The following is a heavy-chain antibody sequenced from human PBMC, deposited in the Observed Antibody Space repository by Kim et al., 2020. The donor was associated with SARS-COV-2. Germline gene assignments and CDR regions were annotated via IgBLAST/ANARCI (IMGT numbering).Heavy chain of an antibody. D-gene: IGHD3-10*01. Sequence: GGSLRLSCAASGFTFSSYSMNWVRQAPGKGLEWVSYISSSSSTIYYADSVKGRFTISRDNAKNSLYLQMNSLRDEDTAVYYCARYYYGSGSPRFDYWGQGTLVTVSS. V-gene: IGHV3-48*02. CDR2: ISSSSSTI. J-gene: IGHJ4*02. CDR1: GFTFSSYS. CDR3: ARYYYGSGSPRFDY.